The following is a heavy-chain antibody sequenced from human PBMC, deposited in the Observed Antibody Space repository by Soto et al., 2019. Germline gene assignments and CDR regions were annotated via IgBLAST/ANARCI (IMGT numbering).Heavy chain of an antibody. CDR3: ARDGCSGGSCYSYYYYYGMDV. D-gene: IGHD2-15*01. CDR2: ISSSGSTI. V-gene: IGHV3-48*03. Sequence: GGSLRLSYAASGFTFSSYEMNWVRQAPGKGLEWVSYISSSGSTIYYADSVKGRFTISRDNAKNSLYLQMNSLRAEDTAVYYCARDGCSGGSCYSYYYYYGMDVWGQGTTVTVSS. CDR1: GFTFSSYE. J-gene: IGHJ6*02.